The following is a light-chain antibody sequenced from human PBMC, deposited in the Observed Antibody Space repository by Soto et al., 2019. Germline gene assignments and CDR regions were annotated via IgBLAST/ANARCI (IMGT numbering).Light chain of an antibody. CDR2: AAS. J-gene: IGKJ2*01. CDR1: QNIRNY. V-gene: IGKV1-39*01. CDR3: QQIHSTSSYT. Sequence: DIQMTQSPSSLSASVGDRVTITCRASQNIRNYLNCYQQRPGKTPNLLVYAASNLRSGVPSRFSGSGSGTDFTLTISSLQPEEFGTYYCQQIHSTSSYTFGQGSRVDVK.